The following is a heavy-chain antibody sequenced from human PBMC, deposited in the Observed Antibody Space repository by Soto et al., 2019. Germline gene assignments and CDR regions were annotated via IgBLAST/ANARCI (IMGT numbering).Heavy chain of an antibody. D-gene: IGHD3-3*01. CDR1: GFTFSSNW. CDR3: ARRHDFWSGYSDY. J-gene: IGHJ4*02. Sequence: GGSLRLSCAASGFTFSSNWMHWVRRVPGRGLVWVSRINADGSETNYEDSVEGRFTISRDNPKNTLYLQMNSLRAEDTAVYYCARRHDFWSGYSDYWGQGTLVTVSS. V-gene: IGHV3-74*01. CDR2: INADGSET.